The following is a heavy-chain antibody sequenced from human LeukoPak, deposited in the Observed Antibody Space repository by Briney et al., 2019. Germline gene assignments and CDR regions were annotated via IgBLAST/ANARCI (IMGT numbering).Heavy chain of an antibody. D-gene: IGHD1-26*01. CDR3: ARDLRWELIPWFDP. V-gene: IGHV4-59*01. J-gene: IGHJ5*02. CDR2: IYYSGST. CDR1: GGSISSYY. Sequence: PSETLSLTRTVSGGSISSYYWSWIRQPPGKGLEWIGYIYYSGSTNYNPSLKSRVTISVDTSKNQFSLKLSSVTAADTAVYYCARDLRWELIPWFDPWGQGTLVTVSS.